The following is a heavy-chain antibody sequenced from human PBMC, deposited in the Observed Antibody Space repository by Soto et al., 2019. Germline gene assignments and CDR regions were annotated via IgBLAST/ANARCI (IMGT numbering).Heavy chain of an antibody. CDR3: ARVGQGYCSGGSCADY. CDR1: GGTFSSYA. CDR2: IIPIFGTA. V-gene: IGHV1-69*05. J-gene: IGHJ4*02. Sequence: QVQLVQSGAEVKKPGSSVKVSCKASGGTFSSYAISWVRQAPGQGLEWMGGIIPIFGTANYAQKFQGRVTITXVDCTXXAYMELSSLRSEDTAVYYCARVGQGYCSGGSCADYWGQGTLVTVSS. D-gene: IGHD2-15*01.